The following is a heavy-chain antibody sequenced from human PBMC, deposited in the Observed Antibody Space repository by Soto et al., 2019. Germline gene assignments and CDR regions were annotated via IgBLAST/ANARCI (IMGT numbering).Heavy chain of an antibody. J-gene: IGHJ4*02. CDR1: GGTFSSNA. V-gene: IGHV1-69*01. CDR2: ITPIFGKT. D-gene: IGHD3-22*01. CDR3: ARWAIDSSGYYPRPIDS. Sequence: QVQLVQSGAEVKKPGSSVKVSCKASGGTFSSNAITWVRQAPGQGPEWMGGITPIFGKTNYAQKVQGRVTITADESTSTVYMELSSLRSEDTAVYYCARWAIDSSGYYPRPIDSWGQGTLVTVSS.